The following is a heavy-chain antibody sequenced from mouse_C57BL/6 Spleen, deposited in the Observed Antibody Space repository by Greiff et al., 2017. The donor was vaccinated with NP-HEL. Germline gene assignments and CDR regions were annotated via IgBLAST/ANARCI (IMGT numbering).Heavy chain of an antibody. J-gene: IGHJ1*03. CDR1: GFSLTSYG. CDR2: IWSGGST. V-gene: IGHV2-2*01. D-gene: IGHD1-1*01. CDR3: ARPYGSSYWYFDV. Sequence: VQLVESGPGLVQPSQSLSITCTVSGFSLTSYGVHWVRQSPGKGLEWLGVIWSGGSTDYNAAFISRLSISKDNSKSQVFFKMNSLQADDTAIYYCARPYGSSYWYFDVWGTGTTVTVSS.